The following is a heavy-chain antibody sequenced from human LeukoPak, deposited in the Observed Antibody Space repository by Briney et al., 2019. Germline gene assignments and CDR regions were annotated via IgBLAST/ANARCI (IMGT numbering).Heavy chain of an antibody. CDR1: GFTFSDYY. J-gene: IGHJ4*02. CDR3: AKDYHRYSYGLD. D-gene: IGHD5-18*01. V-gene: IGHV3-11*01. Sequence: AGGSLRLSCAASGFTFSDYYMSWIRQAPGKGLEWVSYISSSGSTTYYADSVKGRSTISRDNAKNSLYLQMNSLRAEDTGVYYCAKDYHRYSYGLDWGQGTLVTVSS. CDR2: ISSSGSTT.